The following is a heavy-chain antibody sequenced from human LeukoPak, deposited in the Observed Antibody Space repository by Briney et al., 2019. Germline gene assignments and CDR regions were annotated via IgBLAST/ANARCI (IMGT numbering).Heavy chain of an antibody. J-gene: IGHJ2*01. CDR3: ARQGGRDLYWYFDL. D-gene: IGHD3-16*01. V-gene: IGHV4-38-2*02. Sequence: SETLSLTCTVSGDSMTSGPYYWSWIRQPPGEGLEWIGSLYHSGSTYYNPSLKSRVTISLDTSKNQFSLKLSSVTAADTAVYYCARQGGRDLYWYFDLWGRGTLVTVSS. CDR1: GDSMTSGPYY. CDR2: LYHSGST.